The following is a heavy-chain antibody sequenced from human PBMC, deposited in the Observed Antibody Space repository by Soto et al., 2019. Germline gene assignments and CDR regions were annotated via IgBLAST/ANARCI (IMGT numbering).Heavy chain of an antibody. CDR1: GYMFTNFA. V-gene: IGHV1-3*01. CDR2: INAGNGNT. J-gene: IGHJ4*02. Sequence: ASVKVSCKASGYMFTNFAMNWVRQAPGQRLEWMGWINAGNGNTYYSQKLQGKVAFTRDTSASTVYMGLSSLRSEDTAIYYCARQSSISFDHWGQGTLVTVSS. CDR3: ARQSSISFDH. D-gene: IGHD1-20*01.